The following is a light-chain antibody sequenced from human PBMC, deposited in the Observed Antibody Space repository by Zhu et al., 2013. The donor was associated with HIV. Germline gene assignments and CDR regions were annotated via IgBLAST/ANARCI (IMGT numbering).Light chain of an antibody. CDR1: QSISSW. Sequence: DIQMTQSPSTLSASVGDRVTITCRASQSISSWLAWYQQKPGKAPKLLIYKASSLESGVPSRFSGSGSGTEFTLTISSLQPDDFATYYCQQYNSYSPEWTFGQGTKVEIK. CDR3: QQYNSYSPEWT. CDR2: KAS. V-gene: IGKV1-5*03. J-gene: IGKJ1*01.